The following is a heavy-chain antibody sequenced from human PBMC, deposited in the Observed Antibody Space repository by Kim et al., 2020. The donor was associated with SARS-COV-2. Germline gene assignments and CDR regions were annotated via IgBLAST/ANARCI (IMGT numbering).Heavy chain of an antibody. V-gene: IGHV3-23*01. Sequence: GGSLRLSCTASGFTFSTSGMAWVRQAPGKGLEWVSAIGVDGSTFYPDSSRDRFIISCENSENTLYLQMNSLRAEDTAIYYCAKERVGSGWGSYHEYWGQGTLVTVS. CDR2: IGVDGST. J-gene: IGHJ4*02. CDR3: AKERVGSGWGSYHEY. CDR1: GFTFSTSG. D-gene: IGHD6-25*01.